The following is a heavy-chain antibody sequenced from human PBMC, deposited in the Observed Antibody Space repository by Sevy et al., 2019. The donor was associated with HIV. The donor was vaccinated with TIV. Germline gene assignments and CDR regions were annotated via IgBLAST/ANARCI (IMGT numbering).Heavy chain of an antibody. CDR3: GRLGSSSSYYYMDV. CDR1: GGSISSYY. J-gene: IGHJ6*03. CDR2: IYYSGST. Sequence: SETLSLTCTVSGGSISSYYWSWIRQPPGKGLEWIGYIYYSGSTNYNPSLKSRVTISVDTSKNQFSLKLSSVTAADTAVYYCGRLGSSSSYYYMDVWGKGTTVTVSS. V-gene: IGHV4-59*08. D-gene: IGHD6-6*01.